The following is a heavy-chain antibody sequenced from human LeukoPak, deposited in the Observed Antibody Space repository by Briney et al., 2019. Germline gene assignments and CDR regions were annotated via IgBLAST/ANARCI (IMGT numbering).Heavy chain of an antibody. CDR2: IYYSGGT. D-gene: IGHD3-22*01. Sequence: KASETLSLTCAVSSDSISNSAYHWGWIRQPPGRGLEWIGTIYYSGGTYYNPSLKSRVTISVDTSKNQFSLKLSSVTAADTAVYYCARLLVGVITTHSGDCWGQGTLVTVSS. CDR3: ARLLVGVITTHSGDC. J-gene: IGHJ4*02. V-gene: IGHV4-39*01. CDR1: SDSISNSAYH.